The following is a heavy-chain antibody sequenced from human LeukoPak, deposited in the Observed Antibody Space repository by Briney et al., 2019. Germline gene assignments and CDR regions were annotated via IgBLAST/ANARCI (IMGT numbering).Heavy chain of an antibody. Sequence: ASVKVSCKVSGYTLTELSMHWVRQAPGKGLEWMGGVDPEDDETFYAQKFQGRVTMTEDTSTHTAYMELSSLRSEDTAVYYCATPAPSHYYDLRYYFGYWGQGTLVTVSS. CDR2: VDPEDDET. CDR3: ATPAPSHYYDLRYYFGY. CDR1: GYTLTELS. V-gene: IGHV1-24*01. D-gene: IGHD3-22*01. J-gene: IGHJ4*02.